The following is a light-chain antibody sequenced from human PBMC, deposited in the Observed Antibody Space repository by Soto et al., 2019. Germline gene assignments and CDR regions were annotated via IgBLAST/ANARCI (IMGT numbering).Light chain of an antibody. J-gene: IGKJ1*01. CDR2: GTS. Sequence: PAPPSVPPGESPPHSCKACQSINRDLAWYVQKPGQAPRLLIYGTSNRATGIPDRFSGSGSGTDFTLTISRLEPEEFVIYYCQQYGSSPWTFGQGTKVDNK. CDR1: QSINRD. CDR3: QQYGSSPWT. V-gene: IGKV3-20*01.